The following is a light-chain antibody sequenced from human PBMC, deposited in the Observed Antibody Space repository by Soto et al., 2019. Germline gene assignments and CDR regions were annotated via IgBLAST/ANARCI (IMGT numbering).Light chain of an antibody. J-gene: IGKJ5*01. CDR3: QQNFSIPIT. Sequence: DIQMTQSPSSLSASVGDRVTSTFLAIQSISTYLNWYHQKPGKAPDLLIYAASSLKSGVPSRFSGSGSGTHFTLTITGLQPADFATYYCQQNFSIPITFGQGDTTGD. CDR2: AAS. CDR1: QSISTY. V-gene: IGKV1-39*01.